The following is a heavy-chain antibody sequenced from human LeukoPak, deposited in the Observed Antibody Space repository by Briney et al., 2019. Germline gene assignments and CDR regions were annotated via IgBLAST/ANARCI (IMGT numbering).Heavy chain of an antibody. CDR1: GYTFTGYY. J-gene: IGHJ4*02. Sequence: SVKVSCKASGYTFTGYYMHWVRQAPGQGLEWMGWINPNSGCTNYAQMFQGRVTMTRDTSISTAYMELSRLRSDDTAVYYCARAHHYVDYFDYWGQGTLVTVSS. V-gene: IGHV1-2*02. CDR3: ARAHHYVDYFDY. CDR2: INPNSGCT. D-gene: IGHD3-16*01.